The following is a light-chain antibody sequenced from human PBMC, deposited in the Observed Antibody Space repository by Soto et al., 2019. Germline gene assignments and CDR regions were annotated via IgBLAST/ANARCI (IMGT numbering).Light chain of an antibody. V-gene: IGKV1-5*03. CDR3: QQRSNWPIT. J-gene: IGKJ3*01. Sequence: DIQMTQSPSTLSASVGDRVTITCRASQSISVWLAWYQRKAGKAPNLLIYKASRLESGVPSRFSGSGSETEFTLTISGLQPEDFAVYYCQQRSNWPITVGPGTKVDIK. CDR2: KAS. CDR1: QSISVW.